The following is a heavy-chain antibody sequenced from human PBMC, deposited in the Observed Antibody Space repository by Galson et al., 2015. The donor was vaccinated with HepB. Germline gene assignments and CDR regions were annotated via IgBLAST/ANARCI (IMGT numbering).Heavy chain of an antibody. V-gene: IGHV1-46*01. J-gene: IGHJ3*02. Sequence: SVKVSCKASGYTFTSYYTHWVRQAPGQGLEWMGIINPSGGSTSYAQKFQGRVTMTRDTSTSTVYMELSSLRSEDTAVYYCAREVLTGRRAFDIWGQGTMVTVSS. CDR2: INPSGGST. CDR1: GYTFTSYY. CDR3: AREVLTGRRAFDI. D-gene: IGHD3-9*01.